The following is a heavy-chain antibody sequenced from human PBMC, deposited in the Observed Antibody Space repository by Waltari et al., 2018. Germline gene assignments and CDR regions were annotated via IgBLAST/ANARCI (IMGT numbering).Heavy chain of an antibody. CDR1: GGTFNTYG. Sequence: QVQLVQSGAEVKKPGSSMKLSCKAFGGTFNTYGLNWVRQAPGQGLEWMGWIRPIFGSQSYAQKFQVRVKITADEHTSTSYMELSSLTSEDTAVYYCARGGTRFVERLLFIPLDPWGQGTLVTVSS. D-gene: IGHD3-3*01. J-gene: IGHJ5*02. CDR3: ARGGTRFVERLLFIPLDP. V-gene: IGHV1-69*01. CDR2: IRPIFGSQ.